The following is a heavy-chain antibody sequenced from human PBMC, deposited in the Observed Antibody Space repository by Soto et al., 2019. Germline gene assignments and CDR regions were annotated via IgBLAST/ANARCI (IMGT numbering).Heavy chain of an antibody. D-gene: IGHD3-22*01. CDR3: ARSKITMIEP. J-gene: IGHJ5*02. Sequence: SETLSLTCTVSGGSISSGGYYWSWIRQHPGKGLEWIGYIYYSGSTYYNPSLKSRVTISVDTSKNQFSLKLSSVTAADTAVYYCARSKITMIEPWGQGTLVTVSS. CDR1: GGSISSGGYY. CDR2: IYYSGST. V-gene: IGHV4-31*03.